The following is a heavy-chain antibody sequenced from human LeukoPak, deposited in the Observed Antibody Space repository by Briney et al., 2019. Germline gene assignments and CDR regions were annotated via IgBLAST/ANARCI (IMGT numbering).Heavy chain of an antibody. CDR3: ARDSGYSSSWRDY. CDR1: GFTFRDYY. CDR2: ISSSGSTV. J-gene: IGHJ4*02. Sequence: PGGSLRLSCAASGFTFRDYYMSWIRQAPGKGLEWVSYISSSGSTVYYADSVKGRFTVSRDNAKNSLYQQMDSLGAEDTAVYYCARDSGYSSSWRDYWGQGTLVTVSS. D-gene: IGHD6-13*01. V-gene: IGHV3-11*01.